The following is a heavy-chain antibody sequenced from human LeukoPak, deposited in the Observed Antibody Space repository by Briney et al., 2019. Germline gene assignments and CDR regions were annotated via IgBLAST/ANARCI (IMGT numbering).Heavy chain of an antibody. CDR3: AGGYCSSTTCPFDY. V-gene: IGHV1-2*02. CDR1: GYTFTGYY. Sequence: ASVKVSCKASGYTFTGYYMHWVRQAPGQALEWMGWINPNSGGTNYAQNFQGRVTMTRDTSISTAFMELSRLRSDDTAVYYCAGGYCSSTTCPFDYWGQGTLVTVSS. CDR2: INPNSGGT. J-gene: IGHJ4*02. D-gene: IGHD2-2*01.